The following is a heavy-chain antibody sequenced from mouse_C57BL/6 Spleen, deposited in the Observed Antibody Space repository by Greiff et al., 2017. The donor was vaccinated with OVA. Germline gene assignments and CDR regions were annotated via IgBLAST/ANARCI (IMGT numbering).Heavy chain of an antibody. Sequence: EVKLVESGGGLVKPGGSLKLSCAASGFTFSDYGMHWVRQAPEKGLEWVAYISSGSSTIYYADTVKGRFTISRDNAKNTRFLQMTSLRSEDTAVSYCASIYNYRSSYEGAWAMDYWGQGTSVTVSS. CDR2: ISSGSSTI. J-gene: IGHJ4*01. CDR1: GFTFSDYG. D-gene: IGHD1-1*01. CDR3: ASIYNYRSSYEGAWAMDY. V-gene: IGHV5-17*01.